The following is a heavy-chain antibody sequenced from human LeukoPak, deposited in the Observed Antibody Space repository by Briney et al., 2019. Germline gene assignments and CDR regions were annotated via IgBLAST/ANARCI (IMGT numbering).Heavy chain of an antibody. D-gene: IGHD3-9*01. CDR2: INSDGSST. Sequence: GGSLRLPCAASGFTFSSYWMHWVRQAPGKGLVWVSRINSDGSSTSYADSVKGRFTISRDNAKNTLYLQMNSLRAEDTAVYYCASRLRYFDWLLLDAFDIWGQGTMVTVSS. CDR1: GFTFSSYW. J-gene: IGHJ3*02. CDR3: ASRLRYFDWLLLDAFDI. V-gene: IGHV3-74*01.